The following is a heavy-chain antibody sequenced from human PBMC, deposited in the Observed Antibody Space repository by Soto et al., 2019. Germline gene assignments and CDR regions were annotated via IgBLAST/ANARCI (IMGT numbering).Heavy chain of an antibody. J-gene: IGHJ4*02. CDR2: INPSGGST. V-gene: IGHV1-46*01. CDR3: AREVERGYSYGYLEY. CDR1: GYTFTSYY. Sequence: QVQLVQSGAGVKKPGASRKVSCKGSGYTFTSYYMHWGGQGPGQGLEWMGIINPSGGSTSYAQKFQGRVTMTRDTSTSTVYMELSSLRSEDTAVYYCAREVERGYSYGYLEYWGQGTLVTVSS. D-gene: IGHD5-18*01.